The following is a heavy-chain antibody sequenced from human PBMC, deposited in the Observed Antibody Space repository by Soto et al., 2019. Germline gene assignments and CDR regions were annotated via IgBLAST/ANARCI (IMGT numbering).Heavy chain of an antibody. Sequence: SETLSLTCTVSGGSISSYYWSWIRQPPGKGLEWIGYIYYSGSPNYNPSLKSRVTISVDTSKNQFSLKLSSVTAADTAVYYCARARPDDFWGGYLDYWGQGTLVTVS. J-gene: IGHJ4*02. V-gene: IGHV4-59*01. CDR3: ARARPDDFWGGYLDY. D-gene: IGHD3-3*01. CDR2: IYYSGSP. CDR1: GGSISSYY.